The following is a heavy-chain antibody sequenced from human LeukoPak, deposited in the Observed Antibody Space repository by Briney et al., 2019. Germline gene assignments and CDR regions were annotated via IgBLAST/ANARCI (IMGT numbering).Heavy chain of an antibody. Sequence: PSETLSLTCAVSGGSFTDYYWTWIRQTPGKGLEWIGEVIHSGRTNYNPSLESRVTISVDTSKNQFSLKLNSVTAADTAVYYCARGILVVVYATFDYRGQGTLVTVSS. CDR1: GGSFTDYY. CDR3: ARGILVVVYATFDY. J-gene: IGHJ4*02. D-gene: IGHD2-8*02. V-gene: IGHV4-34*12. CDR2: VIHSGRT.